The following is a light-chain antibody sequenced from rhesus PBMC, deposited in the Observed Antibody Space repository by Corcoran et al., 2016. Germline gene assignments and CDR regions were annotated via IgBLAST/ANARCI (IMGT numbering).Light chain of an antibody. CDR1: QGISSW. CDR3: QQYSSRPYS. CDR2: KAS. Sequence: DIQMTQSPSSLSASVGDTVTITCRASQGISSWLAWYQQKPGKAPKLLIYKASTLQSGVPSRFTGSGSGKDFTLTISSLQSEDFATYYCQQYSSRPYSFGQGPKVEIK. J-gene: IGKJ2*01. V-gene: IGKV1-22*01.